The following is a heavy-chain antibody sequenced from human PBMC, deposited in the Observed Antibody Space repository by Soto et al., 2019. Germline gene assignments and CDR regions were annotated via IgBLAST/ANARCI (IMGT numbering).Heavy chain of an antibody. J-gene: IGHJ3*02. CDR2: ISYSGIT. CDR3: ARDLRGYRYGYDAFDR. D-gene: IGHD5-18*01. CDR1: GGSISNFY. V-gene: IGHV4-59*01. Sequence: QVDLQESGPGLLRPSETLSLTCTVSGGSISNFYWSWIRQAPGKGLEWMGYISYSGITNYNPSLKSRITISVDTSKNQFSLKLNSVTAADAAVYYCARDLRGYRYGYDAFDRWGQGTMVTVSS.